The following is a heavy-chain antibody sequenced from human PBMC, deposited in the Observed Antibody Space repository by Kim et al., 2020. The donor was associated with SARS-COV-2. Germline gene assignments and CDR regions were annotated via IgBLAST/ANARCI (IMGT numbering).Heavy chain of an antibody. J-gene: IGHJ6*03. Sequence: GGSLRLSCAASGFTFSSYWMSWVRQAPGKGLEWVANIKQDGSEKYYVDSVKGRFTISRDNAKNSLYLQMNSLRAEDTAVYYCARSPRQYQLRYYYYYYMDVWGKGTTVTVSS. V-gene: IGHV3-7*01. D-gene: IGHD2-2*01. CDR2: IKQDGSEK. CDR3: ARSPRQYQLRYYYYYYMDV. CDR1: GFTFSSYW.